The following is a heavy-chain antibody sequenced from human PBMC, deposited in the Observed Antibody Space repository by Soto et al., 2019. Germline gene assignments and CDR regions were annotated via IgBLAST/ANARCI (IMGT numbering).Heavy chain of an antibody. CDR3: ARDQGSTSSYEPRSCNWFDP. Sequence: GGSLRLSCAASGFTFSSYWMHWVRQAPGKGLVWVSRINSDGSSTSYADSVKGRFTISRDNAKNTLYLQMNSLRAEDTAVYYCARDQGSTSSYEPRSCNWFDPWGQGTLVTVSS. J-gene: IGHJ5*02. CDR1: GFTFSSYW. D-gene: IGHD2-2*01. V-gene: IGHV3-74*01. CDR2: INSDGSST.